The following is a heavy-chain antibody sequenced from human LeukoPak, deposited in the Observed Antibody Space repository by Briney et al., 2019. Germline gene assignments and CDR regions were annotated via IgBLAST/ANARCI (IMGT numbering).Heavy chain of an antibody. CDR1: GYTFTSYD. Sequence: ASVKVSCKASGYTFTSYDINWVRQATGQGLEWMGGIIPIFGTAHYAQKFQGRVTITADESTSTAYMELSSLRSEDTAVYYCARVGNIAARWPDAFDIWGQGTMVTVSS. CDR2: IIPIFGTA. CDR3: ARVGNIAARWPDAFDI. J-gene: IGHJ3*02. V-gene: IGHV1-69*13. D-gene: IGHD6-6*01.